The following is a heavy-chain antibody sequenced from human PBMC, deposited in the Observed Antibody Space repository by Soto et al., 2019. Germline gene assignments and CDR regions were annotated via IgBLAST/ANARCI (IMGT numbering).Heavy chain of an antibody. J-gene: IGHJ4*02. Sequence: PGGSLRLSCAASGFTFSSYAMSWVRQAPGKGLEWVSAISGSGGSTYYADSVKGRFTISRDNSKNTLYLQMNSLRAEDTAVYYCAKGRDYYDSSGDFDYWGQGTLVTVSS. CDR3: AKGRDYYDSSGDFDY. V-gene: IGHV3-23*01. CDR1: GFTFSSYA. D-gene: IGHD3-22*01. CDR2: ISGSGGST.